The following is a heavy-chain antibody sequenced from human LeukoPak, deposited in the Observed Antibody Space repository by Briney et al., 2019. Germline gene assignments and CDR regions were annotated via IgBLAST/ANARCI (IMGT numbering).Heavy chain of an antibody. CDR3: AKASWVSSADAVL. CDR2: LRGDGET. J-gene: IGHJ4*02. Sequence: QTGGSLRLSCAASGFTFSTYAMSWVRQAPARGLEWVSSLRGDGETFYADSVKGRCTLSRDHSRNTVYLQMNNLRVEDTAVYFCAKASWVSSADAVLWGQGTLVTVSS. CDR1: GFTFSTYA. D-gene: IGHD3-16*01. V-gene: IGHV3-23*01.